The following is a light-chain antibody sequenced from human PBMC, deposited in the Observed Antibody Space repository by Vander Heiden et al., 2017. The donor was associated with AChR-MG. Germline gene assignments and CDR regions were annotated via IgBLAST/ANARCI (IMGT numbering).Light chain of an antibody. CDR3: SSGTVSNTYV. Sequence: QSALTQPPSASGSPGQSVTISCTGTSSDVGNLNYVSWYQQHPGKAPKLIIFDANKRPSGVPSRFSGSKSGKTASLTVSGLQAEDEADYYCSSGTVSNTYVFGTGTKVTAL. CDR2: DAN. CDR1: SSDVGNLNY. J-gene: IGLJ1*01. V-gene: IGLV2-8*01.